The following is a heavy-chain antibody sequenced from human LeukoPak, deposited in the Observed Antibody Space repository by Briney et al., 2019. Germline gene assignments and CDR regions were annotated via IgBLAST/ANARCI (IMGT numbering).Heavy chain of an antibody. Sequence: ASVKVSCKASGYTFTGYYMHWVRQAPGQGLEWRGWINPNSGGTNYAQRFQGRVTMTRDTSISTAYMELSRLRSDDTAVYYCARDTAMVPWFDPWGQGTLVTASS. CDR2: INPNSGGT. V-gene: IGHV1-2*02. CDR1: GYTFTGYY. J-gene: IGHJ5*02. D-gene: IGHD5-18*01. CDR3: ARDTAMVPWFDP.